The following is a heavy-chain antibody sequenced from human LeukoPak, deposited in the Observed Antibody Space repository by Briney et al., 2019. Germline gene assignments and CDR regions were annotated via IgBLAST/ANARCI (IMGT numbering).Heavy chain of an antibody. CDR2: IIPIFGTA. Sequence: GASAKVSCKASGGTFSSYAISWVRQAPGQGLEWMGGIIPIFGTANYAQKFQGRVTITADESTSTAYMELSSLRSEDTAVYYCAGRTYYYDSSGYFRFDYWGQGTLVTVSS. V-gene: IGHV1-69*01. D-gene: IGHD3-22*01. CDR3: AGRTYYYDSSGYFRFDY. CDR1: GGTFSSYA. J-gene: IGHJ4*02.